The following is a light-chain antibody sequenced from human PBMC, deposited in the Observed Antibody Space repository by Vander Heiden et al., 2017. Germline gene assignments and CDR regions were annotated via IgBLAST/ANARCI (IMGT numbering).Light chain of an antibody. CDR3: MQGTRWPT. CDR1: QGLVHTDGDVY. J-gene: IGKJ3*01. Sequence: DVVMTQSPMSLVAPVGQAVSSSCKSSQGLVHTDGDVYLNWYHQRPGQSPRRLIYKVSNRASGVPDRFSGSGSGTDFTLRISRVEADDVGIYFCMQGTRWPTFGPGT. V-gene: IGKV2-30*02. CDR2: KVS.